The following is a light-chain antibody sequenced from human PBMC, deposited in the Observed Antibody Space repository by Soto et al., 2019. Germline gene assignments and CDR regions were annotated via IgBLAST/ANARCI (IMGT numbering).Light chain of an antibody. CDR2: SNN. J-gene: IGLJ2*01. Sequence: QPVLTQPPSASETPGQTVTISCSGGSSNIGSNTVNWYQQVPGTAPKLLVYSNNQRPSGVPDRFSGSKSGTSASLAISGLQSDDEADYFCASWDDKMSALLFGGGTKVTVL. V-gene: IGLV1-44*01. CDR1: SSNIGSNT. CDR3: ASWDDKMSALL.